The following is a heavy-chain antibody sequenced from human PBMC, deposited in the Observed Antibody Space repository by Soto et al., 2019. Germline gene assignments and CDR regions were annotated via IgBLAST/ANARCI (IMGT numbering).Heavy chain of an antibody. J-gene: IGHJ1*01. CDR1: GGSISSGDYY. CDR2: IYYSGST. V-gene: IGHV4-30-4*01. Sequence: LSLTCTVSGGSISSGDYYWSWIRQPPGKGLEWIGYIYYSGSTYYNPSLKSRVTISVDTSKNQFSLKLSSVTAADTAVYYCAIYDSSGSRGFQHWGQGTLVTVSS. D-gene: IGHD3-22*01. CDR3: AIYDSSGSRGFQH.